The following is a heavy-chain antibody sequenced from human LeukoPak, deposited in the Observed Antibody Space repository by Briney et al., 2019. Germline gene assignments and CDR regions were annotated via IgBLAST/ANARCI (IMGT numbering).Heavy chain of an antibody. J-gene: IGHJ6*04. D-gene: IGHD2-15*01. Sequence: SSVKVSCKASGYTFTDYYMHWVRQAPGPGREWMGWINPNSGGTNYAQKFQGWVTMTRDTSISTAYMELSRLRSEDTAVYYCATAECSGGSCPIDVWGKGTTVTVSS. CDR3: ATAECSGGSCPIDV. CDR1: GYTFTDYY. V-gene: IGHV1-2*04. CDR2: INPNSGGT.